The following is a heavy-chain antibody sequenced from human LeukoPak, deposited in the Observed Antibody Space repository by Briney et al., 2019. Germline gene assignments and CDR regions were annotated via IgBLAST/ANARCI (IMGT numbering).Heavy chain of an antibody. CDR3: ARGGLMVRGVIISRIDY. CDR2: INPSGGST. V-gene: IGHV1-46*01. CDR1: GYTFTSYY. D-gene: IGHD3-10*01. Sequence: ASVKVSCKASGYTFTSYYMHWVRQAPGQGLEWMGIINPSGGSTSYAQKFQGRVTMTRDTSTSTVYMELSSLRSEDTAVYYCARGGLMVRGVIISRIDYWGQGTLVTVSS. J-gene: IGHJ4*02.